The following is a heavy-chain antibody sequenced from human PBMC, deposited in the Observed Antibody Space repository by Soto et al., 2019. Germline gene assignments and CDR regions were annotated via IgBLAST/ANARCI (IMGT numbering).Heavy chain of an antibody. V-gene: IGHV3-30*18. Sequence: QVQLVESGGGVVQPGSSLRLSCAASGFTFSSYGMHWVRQAPGKGLEWVAVISYDGSNKYYADSVKGRFTISRDNSKNTLYLQMNSLRAEDTAVYYCAKESEMTTVTIYGMDVWGQGTTVTVSS. CDR3: AKESEMTTVTIYGMDV. D-gene: IGHD4-17*01. CDR2: ISYDGSNK. CDR1: GFTFSSYG. J-gene: IGHJ6*02.